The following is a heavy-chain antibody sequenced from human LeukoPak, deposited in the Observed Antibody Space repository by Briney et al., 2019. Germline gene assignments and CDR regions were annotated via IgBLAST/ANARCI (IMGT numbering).Heavy chain of an antibody. J-gene: IGHJ6*02. V-gene: IGHV4-34*01. CDR1: GGSFSGYY. CDR3: XXXXXXXSGVXDYYYYGMDV. CDR2: INHSGST. Sequence: KPSETLSLTCAVYGGSFSGYYWSWIRQPPGKGLEWIGEINHSGSTNYNPSLKSRVTISVDTSKNQFSLKLSSVTAADTAVYYCXXXXXXXSGVXDYYYYGMDVWGQGTTVTVSS. D-gene: IGHD3-10*01.